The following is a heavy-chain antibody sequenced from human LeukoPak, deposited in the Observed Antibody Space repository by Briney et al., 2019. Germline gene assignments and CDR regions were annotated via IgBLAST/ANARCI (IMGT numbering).Heavy chain of an antibody. D-gene: IGHD1-1*01. J-gene: IGHJ4*02. CDR1: GFPFIEYS. CDR2: IGIDSGNT. Sequence: PGGSLRLSCTPSGFPFIEYSMHWVRQAPGKGLEWISYIGIDSGNTKYADSVRGRFTISADKAKNSLYLQMNSLRVEDTAVYYCARDHNYAFDNWGQGTLVSVAS. V-gene: IGHV3-48*01. CDR3: ARDHNYAFDN.